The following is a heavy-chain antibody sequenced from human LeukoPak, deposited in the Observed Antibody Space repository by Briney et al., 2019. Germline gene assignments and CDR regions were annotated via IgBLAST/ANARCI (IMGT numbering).Heavy chain of an antibody. Sequence: PSETLSLTCTVSGGSISSYYWSWIRQPPGKGLEWIGSIYYSGSTYYNPSLKSRVTISVDTSKNQFSLKLSSVTAADTAVYYCANSANYGGNSGYFDCWGQGTLVTVSS. D-gene: IGHD4-23*01. CDR2: IYYSGST. CDR3: ANSANYGGNSGYFDC. J-gene: IGHJ4*02. V-gene: IGHV4-59*05. CDR1: GGSISSYY.